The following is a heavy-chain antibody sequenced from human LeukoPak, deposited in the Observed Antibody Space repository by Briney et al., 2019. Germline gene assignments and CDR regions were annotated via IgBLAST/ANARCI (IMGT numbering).Heavy chain of an antibody. Sequence: PGGSLRLSCAASGFTFSSYSMNWVRQAPGKGLEWVSSISSSSSYIYYADSVKGRFTISRDNAKSSLYLQMNSLRAEDTAVYYCARDVTSSSIAFDYWGQGTLVTVSS. D-gene: IGHD6-13*01. CDR2: ISSSSSYI. CDR1: GFTFSSYS. J-gene: IGHJ4*02. V-gene: IGHV3-21*01. CDR3: ARDVTSSSIAFDY.